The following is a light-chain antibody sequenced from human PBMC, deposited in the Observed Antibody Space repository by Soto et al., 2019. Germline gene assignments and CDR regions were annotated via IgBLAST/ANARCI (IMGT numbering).Light chain of an antibody. Sequence: QSVLTQPRSVSGSPGQSVTISCTGTSSDFGGYNYVSWYQHHPGKAPKLMIYDVSERPSGVPDRFSGSKSGNTASLTVSGLQADDEAVYYCYSYAGRNIWVFGGGTKLTVL. CDR1: SSDFGGYNY. CDR2: DVS. J-gene: IGLJ3*02. CDR3: YSYAGRNIWV. V-gene: IGLV2-11*01.